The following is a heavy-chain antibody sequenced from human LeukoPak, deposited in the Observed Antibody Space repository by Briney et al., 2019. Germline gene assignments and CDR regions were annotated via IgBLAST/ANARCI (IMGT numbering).Heavy chain of an antibody. CDR2: ISSSSYI. V-gene: IGHV3-21*01. CDR3: ARGPDYYDSSGPFDY. J-gene: IGHJ4*02. CDR1: GFTFSSYS. D-gene: IGHD3-22*01. Sequence: GGSLRLSCAASGFTFSSYSMNWVRQAPGKGLEWVSSISSSSYIYYADSVKGRFTISRDNAKNSLYLQMNSLRAEDTAVYYCARGPDYYDSSGPFDYWGQGTLVTVSS.